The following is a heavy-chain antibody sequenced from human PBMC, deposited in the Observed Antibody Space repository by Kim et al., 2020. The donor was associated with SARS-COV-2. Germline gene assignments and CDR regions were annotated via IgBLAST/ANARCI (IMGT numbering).Heavy chain of an antibody. CDR3: ASGTYSALLTGYYNSRLGDAFAI. D-gene: IGHD3-9*01. J-gene: IGHJ3*02. CDR2: IYPGDSDT. V-gene: IGHV5-51*01. CDR1: GYSFTSYW. Sequence: GESLKISCKGSGYSFTSYWIGWVRQMPGKGLEWMGIIYPGDSDTRYSPSFQGQVTISADKSISTAYLQWSSLKASDTAMYYCASGTYSALLTGYYNSRLGDAFAIWGHGTMVTVSS.